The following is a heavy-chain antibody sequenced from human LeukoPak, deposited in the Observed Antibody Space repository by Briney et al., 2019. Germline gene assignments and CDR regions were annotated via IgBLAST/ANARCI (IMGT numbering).Heavy chain of an antibody. CDR1: GGSFSGYY. Sequence: SETLSLTCAVYGGSFSGYYWSWIRQPPGKGLEWIGEINHSGSTNYNPSLKSRVTISVDTSKNQFSLKLSSVTAADTAVYYCARSRGVIAVAGPLDYWGQGTLVTVSS. CDR3: ARSRGVIAVAGPLDY. CDR2: INHSGST. D-gene: IGHD6-19*01. J-gene: IGHJ4*02. V-gene: IGHV4-34*01.